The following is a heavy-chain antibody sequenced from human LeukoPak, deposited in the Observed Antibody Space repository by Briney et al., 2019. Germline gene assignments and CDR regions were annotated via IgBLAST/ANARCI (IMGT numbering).Heavy chain of an antibody. CDR3: ARDRDSSGYYSD. CDR1: GFTFSSYS. Sequence: PGGSLRLFYAASGFTFSSYSMNWVRQAPGKGLEWVSSISSSSSYIYYADSVKGRFTISRDNAKNSLYLQMNSLRAEDTAVYYCARDRDSSGYYSDWGQGTLVTVSS. V-gene: IGHV3-21*01. J-gene: IGHJ4*02. CDR2: ISSSSSYI. D-gene: IGHD3-22*01.